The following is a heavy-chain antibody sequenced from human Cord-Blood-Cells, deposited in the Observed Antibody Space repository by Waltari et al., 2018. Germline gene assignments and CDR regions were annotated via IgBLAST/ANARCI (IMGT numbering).Heavy chain of an antibody. CDR3: ATKAGRSSGWYDY. V-gene: IGHV1-2*02. J-gene: IGHJ4*02. CDR1: GYTFTGYY. Sequence: QVQLVQSGAEVKKPGASVKVSCKASGYTFTGYYMPWVRKAPGQGLEWMGWINPNSGGTNYAQKFQGRVTMTRDTSISTAYMELSRLRSDDTAVYYCATKAGRSSGWYDYWGQGTLVTVSS. CDR2: INPNSGGT. D-gene: IGHD6-19*01.